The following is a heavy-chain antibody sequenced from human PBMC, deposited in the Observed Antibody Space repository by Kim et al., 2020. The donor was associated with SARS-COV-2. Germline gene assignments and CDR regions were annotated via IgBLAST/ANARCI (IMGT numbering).Heavy chain of an antibody. CDR1: GGSISSYY. D-gene: IGHD3-3*01. Sequence: SETLSLTCTVSGGSISSYYWSWIRQPPGKGLEWIGYIYYSGSTNYNPSLKSRVTISVDTSKNQFSLKLSSVTAADTAVYYCARASPYDFWSGRYYFDYWGQGTLVTVSS. V-gene: IGHV4-59*01. CDR3: ARASPYDFWSGRYYFDY. J-gene: IGHJ4*02. CDR2: IYYSGST.